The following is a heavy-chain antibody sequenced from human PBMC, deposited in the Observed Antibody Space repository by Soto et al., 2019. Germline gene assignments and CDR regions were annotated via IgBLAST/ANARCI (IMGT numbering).Heavy chain of an antibody. CDR1: GFTFSSYA. J-gene: IGHJ6*02. CDR2: ISYDGSNK. D-gene: IGHD6-13*01. V-gene: IGHV3-30-3*01. CDR3: ATSSWAYYYSMDV. Sequence: PGGSLRLSCAASGFTFSSYAMHWVRQAPGKGLEWVAVISYDGSNKYYADSVKGRFTISRDNSKNTLYLQMNSLRAEDTAVYYCATSSWAYYYSMDVWGQGTTVTVSS.